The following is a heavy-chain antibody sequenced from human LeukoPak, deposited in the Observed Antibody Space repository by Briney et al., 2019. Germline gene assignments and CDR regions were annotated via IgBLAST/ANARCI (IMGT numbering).Heavy chain of an antibody. Sequence: GGSLRLSCTASGLSFSNAWMSWVRQAPGKGLEWVGRIISRTSGGATEYAAPVRGRFTISRDDSHNTLYLQMNSLKTEDTAVYYCTTYRYSYDVTDYSYFDYWGQGIPVTVSS. CDR1: GLSFSNAW. J-gene: IGHJ4*02. D-gene: IGHD3-22*01. CDR3: TTYRYSYDVTDYSYFDY. CDR2: IISRTSGGAT. V-gene: IGHV3-15*01.